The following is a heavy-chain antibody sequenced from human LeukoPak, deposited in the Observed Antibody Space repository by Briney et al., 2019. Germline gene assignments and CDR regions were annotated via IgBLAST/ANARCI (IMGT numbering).Heavy chain of an antibody. V-gene: IGHV3-23*01. CDR3: ANYYYDSSGYLSVSFDP. Sequence: GGSLRLSCAASEFTFSSYAMSWVRQAPGKGLEWVSAISGSGGSTYYADSVKGRFTISRDNSKNTLYLQMNSLRAEDTAVYYCANYYYDSSGYLSVSFDPWGQGTLVTVSS. CDR2: ISGSGGST. J-gene: IGHJ5*02. CDR1: EFTFSSYA. D-gene: IGHD3-22*01.